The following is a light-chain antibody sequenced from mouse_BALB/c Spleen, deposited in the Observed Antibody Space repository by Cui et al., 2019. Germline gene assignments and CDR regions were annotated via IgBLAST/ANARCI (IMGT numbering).Light chain of an antibody. J-gene: IGKJ1*01. CDR1: SSVSY. V-gene: IGKV4-72*01. CDR2: TTS. CDR3: QQWSSNPLT. Sequence: VLSQSPAILSTSPGEKVTLTCRASSSVSYMHWYQQKPGSSPKPLIYTTSNLASGVPARFSGSGSGTSYSLTISRVEAEDAADYYCQQWSSNPLTFGAGTKLEIK.